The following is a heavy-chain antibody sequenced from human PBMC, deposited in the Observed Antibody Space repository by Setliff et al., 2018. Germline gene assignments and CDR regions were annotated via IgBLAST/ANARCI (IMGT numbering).Heavy chain of an antibody. J-gene: IGHJ4*02. CDR3: AHRGGYGADSLYYFDV. V-gene: IGHV2-5*02. D-gene: IGHD3-10*01. Sequence: SGPTLVNPTQTLTLTCSFSGFSLRSSGMAVGWIRQPPGKALEWLALIYWDDVKRYSPFLKNRLTITQDTSKNQVVLTLTNMDPVNTATYYCAHRGGYGADSLYYFDVWGQGTLVTVSS. CDR2: IYWDDVK. CDR1: GFSLRSSGMA.